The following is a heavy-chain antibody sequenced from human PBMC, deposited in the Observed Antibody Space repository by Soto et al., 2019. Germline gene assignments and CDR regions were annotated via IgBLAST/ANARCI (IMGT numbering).Heavy chain of an antibody. V-gene: IGHV4-39*01. D-gene: IGHD3-22*01. J-gene: IGHJ5*02. Sequence: PSETLSLTCTVSGGSISSSSYYWGWIRQPPGKGLEWIGSIYYSGSTYYNPSLKSRVTISVDTSKNQFSLKLSSVTAADTAVYYCARHSHDYYDSSGYRINWFDPSGQGTLVTVSS. CDR3: ARHSHDYYDSSGYRINWFDP. CDR2: IYYSGST. CDR1: GGSISSSSYY.